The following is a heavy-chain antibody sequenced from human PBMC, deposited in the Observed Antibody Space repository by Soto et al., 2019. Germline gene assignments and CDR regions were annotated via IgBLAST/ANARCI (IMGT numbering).Heavy chain of an antibody. CDR1: GFTFSSYG. D-gene: IGHD3-10*01. V-gene: IGHV3-30*18. CDR2: ISYDGSNK. J-gene: IGHJ6*02. Sequence: GGSLRLSCAASGFTFSSYGMHWVRQAPGKGLEWVAVISYDGSNKYYADSVKGRFTISRDNSKNTLYLQMNSLRAEDTAVYYCAKDWFNHGDYYYYGMDVWGQGTTVTVSS. CDR3: AKDWFNHGDYYYYGMDV.